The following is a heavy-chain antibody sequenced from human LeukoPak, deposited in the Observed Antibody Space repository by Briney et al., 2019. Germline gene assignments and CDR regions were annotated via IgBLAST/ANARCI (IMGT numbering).Heavy chain of an antibody. Sequence: SQALSLTCAVSGGSISIGKYYWSWTRQPPGKGLGWIGYMYYSGNTYYNPPLKSRVSISVDTSKTQFSLKLTSVTAADTAVYYCVRRMVGAIRPFDYCGQGTLVTVSS. CDR3: VRRMVGAIRPFDY. D-gene: IGHD1-26*01. CDR1: GGSISIGKYY. CDR2: MYYSGNT. J-gene: IGHJ4*02. V-gene: IGHV4-30-4*01.